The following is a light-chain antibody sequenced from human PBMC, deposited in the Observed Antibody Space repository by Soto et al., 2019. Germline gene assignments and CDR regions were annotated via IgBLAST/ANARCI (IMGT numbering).Light chain of an antibody. CDR3: QQYASSPRT. CDR2: DTS. V-gene: IGKV3-20*01. CDR1: QNVGSF. Sequence: EIVLTQSPGTLSLSPGERATLSCRAGQNVGSFLAWYQQKPGQAPRLLIYDTSNRATGIPDWFSGSGAGTDFSLTISSLEPGDLAVYYCQQYASSPRTFGQWTKLEIK. J-gene: IGKJ1*01.